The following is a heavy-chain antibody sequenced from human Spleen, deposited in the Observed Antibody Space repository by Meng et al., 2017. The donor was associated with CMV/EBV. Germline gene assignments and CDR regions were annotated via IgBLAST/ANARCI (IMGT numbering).Heavy chain of an antibody. V-gene: IGHV4-34*01. CDR2: INHSGST. CDR3: ARGGPRLTAYWFDP. J-gene: IGHJ5*02. Sequence: GSLRLSCAVYGGSFSGYYWSWIRQPPGKGLEWIGEINHSGSTNYNPSLKSRVTISVDTSKNQFSLKLSSVTAADTAVYYCARGGPRLTAYWFDPWGQGTLVTVSS. D-gene: IGHD4/OR15-4a*01. CDR1: GGSFSGYY.